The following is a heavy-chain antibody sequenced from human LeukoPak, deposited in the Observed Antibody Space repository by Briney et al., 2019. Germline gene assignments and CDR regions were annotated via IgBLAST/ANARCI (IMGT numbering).Heavy chain of an antibody. V-gene: IGHV3-66*04. CDR1: GFTVSSNY. D-gene: IGHD3-10*01. CDR3: ARRPRGGPYYYGMDV. CDR2: IYSGGST. J-gene: IGHJ6*02. Sequence: GGSLRLSCAASGFTVSSNYMSWVRQAPGKGLEWVSVIYSGGSTYYADSVKGRFTISRDNSKNTLYLQMNSLRAEDTAVYYCARRPRGGPYYYGMDVWGQGTTVTVSS.